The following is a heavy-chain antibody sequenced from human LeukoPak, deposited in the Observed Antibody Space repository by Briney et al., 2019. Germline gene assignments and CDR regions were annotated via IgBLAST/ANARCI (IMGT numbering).Heavy chain of an antibody. V-gene: IGHV1-18*01. CDR3: ARVNYDILTGYYIPHAFDI. Sequence: ASVKVSCKTSGYTSITYGISWVRQAPGQGLEWMGWITAYNGNTKYAQKLQDRVTMTTDTSTSTAYMELRSLRSDDTAVYYCARVNYDILTGYYIPHAFDIWGQGTMVTVSS. J-gene: IGHJ3*02. CDR2: ITAYNGNT. D-gene: IGHD3-9*01. CDR1: GYTSITYG.